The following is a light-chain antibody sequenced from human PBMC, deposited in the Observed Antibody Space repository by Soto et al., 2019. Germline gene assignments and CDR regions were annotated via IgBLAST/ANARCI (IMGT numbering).Light chain of an antibody. CDR1: QGINTF. V-gene: IGKV1-27*01. J-gene: IGKJ2*01. CDR3: QKYDSAPYT. Sequence: DIQMTQSPSSLSASVGDRVTITCWASQGINTFLAWYQQKAGKVPNLLIYGASNLQSGVPSRFSGSGSGTDFTLTISSLQPEDVATYYCQKYDSAPYTFGQGTKLEIK. CDR2: GAS.